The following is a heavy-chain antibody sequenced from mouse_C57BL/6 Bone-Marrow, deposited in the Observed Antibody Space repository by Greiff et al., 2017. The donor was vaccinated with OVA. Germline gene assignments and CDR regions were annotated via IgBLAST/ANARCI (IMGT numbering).Heavy chain of an antibody. J-gene: IGHJ4*01. CDR1: GFSLTSYG. V-gene: IGHV2-5*01. Sequence: VQLVESGPGLVQPSQSLSITCTASGFSLTSYGVHWVRQSPGKGLEWLGVIWRGGGTAYNAAFMSRLSITKDNSKSQVSFKTNSWQADDPAIYYCAKRGTTVVGKAMNYWGQETPVTVSS. CDR3: AKRGTTVVGKAMNY. CDR2: IWRGGGT. D-gene: IGHD1-1*01.